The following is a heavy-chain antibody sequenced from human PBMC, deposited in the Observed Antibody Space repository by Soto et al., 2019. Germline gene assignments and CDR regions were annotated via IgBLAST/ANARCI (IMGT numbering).Heavy chain of an antibody. J-gene: IGHJ4*02. CDR1: GGSISSYY. D-gene: IGHD3-9*01. CDR2: IYYSGST. Sequence: PSETLSLTCTVSGGSISSYYWSWIRQPPGKGLEWIGYIYYSGSTNYNPSLKSRVTISVDTSKNQFPLKLSSVAAADTAVYYCARVGPYYDILTGYYELGYFDYWGQGTLVTVSS. V-gene: IGHV4-59*01. CDR3: ARVGPYYDILTGYYELGYFDY.